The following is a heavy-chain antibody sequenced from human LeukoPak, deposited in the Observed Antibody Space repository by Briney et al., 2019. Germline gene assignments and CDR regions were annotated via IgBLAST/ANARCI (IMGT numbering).Heavy chain of an antibody. CDR2: IRYDGSNK. CDR1: GFTFSSYG. Sequence: GGSLRLSCAASGFTFSSYGMHWVRQAPGKGLEWVAFIRYDGSNKYYADSVKGRFTISRDNSKNTLYLQMNSLRAEDTAVYYCARDQGDYTNYAYYWGQGTLVTVSS. D-gene: IGHD4-11*01. V-gene: IGHV3-30*02. J-gene: IGHJ4*02. CDR3: ARDQGDYTNYAYY.